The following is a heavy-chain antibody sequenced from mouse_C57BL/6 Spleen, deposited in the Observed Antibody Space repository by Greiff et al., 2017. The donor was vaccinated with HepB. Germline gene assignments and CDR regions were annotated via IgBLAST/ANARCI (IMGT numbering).Heavy chain of an antibody. CDR1: GFTFSSYA. CDR2: ISSGGDYN. Sequence: DVQLVEPGEGLVKPGGSLKLSCAASGFTFSSYAMSWVRQTPEKRLEWVAYISSGGDYNYYADTVKGRFTISRDNARNTLYLQMSSLKSEDTAMYYCAREGGPRVTTPFDYWGQGTTLTVSS. J-gene: IGHJ2*01. D-gene: IGHD2-1*01. CDR3: AREGGPRVTTPFDY. V-gene: IGHV5S21*01.